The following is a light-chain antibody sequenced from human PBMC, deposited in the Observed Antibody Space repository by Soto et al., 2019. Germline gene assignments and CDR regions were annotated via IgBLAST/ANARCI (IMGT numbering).Light chain of an antibody. J-gene: IGLJ1*01. CDR1: STDVGGYNY. V-gene: IGLV2-11*01. CDR2: DVS. CDR3: CSYAGRDALYV. Sequence: QSVLTQPRSVSGSPEQSVTISCTGTSTDVGGYNYVSWYQQHPGKVPKLMLYDVSKRPSGVPDRFSGSKSGNTASLTISGLQAEEEAEYYCCSYAGRDALYVFGSGTKVTVL.